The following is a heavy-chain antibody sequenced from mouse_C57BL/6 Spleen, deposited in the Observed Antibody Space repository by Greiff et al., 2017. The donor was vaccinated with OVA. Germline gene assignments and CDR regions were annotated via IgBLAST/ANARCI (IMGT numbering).Heavy chain of an antibody. Sequence: VQLQESGAELARPGASVKLSCKASGYTFTSYGISWVKQRTGQGLEGIGEIYPRSGNTYYNEKFKGKAKLPADKSSSTAYMELRSLTSEDSAVYFCARGSFAYWGQGTLVTVSA. CDR1: GYTFTSYG. J-gene: IGHJ3*01. CDR3: ARGSFAY. CDR2: IYPRSGNT. V-gene: IGHV1-81*01.